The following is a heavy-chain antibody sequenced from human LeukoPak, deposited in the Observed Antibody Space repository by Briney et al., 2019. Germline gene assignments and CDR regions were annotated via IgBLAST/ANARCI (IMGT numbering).Heavy chain of an antibody. CDR1: GGSISSYY. J-gene: IGHJ4*02. V-gene: IGHV4-59*08. CDR3: ARRGYSYGYPFDY. CDR2: IYYSGST. Sequence: ETLSLTCTVSGGSISSYYWSWIRQPPGKGLEWIGYIYYSGSTNYNPSLKSRVTISVDTSKNQFSLKLSSVTAADTAVYYCARRGYSYGYPFDYWGQGTLVTVSS. D-gene: IGHD5-18*01.